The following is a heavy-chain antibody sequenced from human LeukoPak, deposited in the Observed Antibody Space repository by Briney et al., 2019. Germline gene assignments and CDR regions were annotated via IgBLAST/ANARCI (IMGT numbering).Heavy chain of an antibody. Sequence: PGGSLRLSCAASGFTFSSYAMSWVRQAPGKGLEWVSAISGSGGSTYYADSVKGRFTISRDNSKNTLYLQMNSLRAEDTAVYYCAKGGNDFWSGYPHDAFDIWGQGTMVIVSS. CDR3: AKGGNDFWSGYPHDAFDI. CDR2: ISGSGGST. CDR1: GFTFSSYA. V-gene: IGHV3-23*01. D-gene: IGHD3-3*01. J-gene: IGHJ3*02.